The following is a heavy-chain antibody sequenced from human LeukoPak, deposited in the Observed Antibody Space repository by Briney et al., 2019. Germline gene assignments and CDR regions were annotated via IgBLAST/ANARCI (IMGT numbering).Heavy chain of an antibody. D-gene: IGHD1-26*01. CDR1: GFTFSSYA. J-gene: IGHJ4*02. Sequence: GGSLRLSCAASGFTFSSYAMSWVRQAPGKGLEWVSAISGSGGSTYYADSVKGRFTVSRDNSKNTLYLQMNSLRAEDTAVYYCAKDLTGIVDPLWYWGQGTLVTVSS. CDR3: AKDLTGIVDPLWY. V-gene: IGHV3-23*01. CDR2: ISGSGGST.